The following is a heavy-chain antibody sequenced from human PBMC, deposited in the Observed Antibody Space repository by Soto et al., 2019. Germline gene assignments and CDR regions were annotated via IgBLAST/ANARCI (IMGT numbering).Heavy chain of an antibody. D-gene: IGHD2-15*01. J-gene: IGHJ4*02. V-gene: IGHV3-30*18. CDR1: GFTFSYG. CDR2: ISYDSSNK. Sequence: VQLLESGGGLIQPGGSLRLSCAASGFTFSYGIHWLRQAPGKGLEWVAYISYDSSNKFYGDSVTGRFTISRDNSKNTQFLQMNSLRAEDTAVYYCAKLVIGYCSGNTCDDYWGQGTLVAVSS. CDR3: AKLVIGYCSGNTCDDY.